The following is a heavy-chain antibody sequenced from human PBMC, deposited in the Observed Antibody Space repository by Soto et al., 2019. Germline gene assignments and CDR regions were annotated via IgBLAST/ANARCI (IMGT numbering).Heavy chain of an antibody. J-gene: IGHJ4*02. CDR2: MNPYSGNT. D-gene: IGHD2-15*01. V-gene: IGHV1-8*01. Sequence: QVQLVQSGAEVKKPGASVKVSCKASGYTFTSYDINWVRQATGQGLEWVGWMNPYSGNTGNEQKFQDRVSMTWHTSISTAYMELSMVRSEDTVVYYCSRSRRVVAATMGSVEWASYFGYWCQGTLVTVSS. CDR3: SRSRRVVAATMGSVEWASYFGY. CDR1: GYTFTSYD.